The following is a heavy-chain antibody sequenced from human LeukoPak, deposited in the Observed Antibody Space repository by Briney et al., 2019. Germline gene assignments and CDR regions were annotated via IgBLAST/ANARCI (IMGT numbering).Heavy chain of an antibody. CDR3: AKDIDSSSWYYFDY. D-gene: IGHD6-13*01. J-gene: IGHJ4*02. Sequence: GRSLRLSGAASGFNFHDYAMHWVRQTPGKGLEWVSSISWNSGRLGYADSVKGRFTISRDNAKNSLYLEMNSLRAEDTALYFCAKDIDSSSWYYFDYWGQGTLVTVSS. CDR1: GFNFHDYA. CDR2: ISWNSGRL. V-gene: IGHV3-9*01.